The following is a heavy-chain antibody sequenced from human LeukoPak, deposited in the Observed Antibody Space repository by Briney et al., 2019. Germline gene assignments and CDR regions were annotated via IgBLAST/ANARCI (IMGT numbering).Heavy chain of an antibody. Sequence: ASVKVSCKASGYTFTGYYMHWVRQAPGKGLEWMGGFDPEDGETIYAQKFQGRVTMTEDTSTDTAYMELSSLRSEDTAVYYCATESYEVGYWGQGTLATVSS. CDR3: ATESYEVGY. CDR1: GYTFTGYY. CDR2: FDPEDGET. V-gene: IGHV1-24*01. J-gene: IGHJ4*02. D-gene: IGHD5-12*01.